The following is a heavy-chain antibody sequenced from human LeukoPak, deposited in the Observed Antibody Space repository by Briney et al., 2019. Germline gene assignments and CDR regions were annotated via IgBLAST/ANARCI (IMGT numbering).Heavy chain of an antibody. J-gene: IGHJ6*02. V-gene: IGHV1-69*06. CDR3: ARLDGSGGYYYYGMDV. Sequence: SVKVSCKASGGTFSSYAISWVRQAPGQGLEWMGGIIPIFGTANYAQKFQGRVTITADKSTSTAYMELSSLRSEDTAVYYCARLDGSGGYYYYGMDVWGQGTTVTVSS. CDR1: GGTFSSYA. D-gene: IGHD3-10*01. CDR2: IIPIFGTA.